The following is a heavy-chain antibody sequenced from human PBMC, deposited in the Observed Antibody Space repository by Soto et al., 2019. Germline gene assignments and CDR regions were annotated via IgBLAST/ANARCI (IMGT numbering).Heavy chain of an antibody. V-gene: IGHV3-23*01. J-gene: IGHJ4*02. CDR3: AXFGMATTKRSPPYYIDY. Sequence: GGSLRLSCAASGFTFSSYAMSWVRQAPWKGLEWVSSISGSGGGTYYADSVKGRFTFSRDNSKNTLYLQMNSLRAEDTAVYYCAXFGMATTKRSPPYYIDYWGQGALVTVSS. CDR1: GFTFSSYA. CDR2: ISGSGGGT. D-gene: IGHD1-1*01.